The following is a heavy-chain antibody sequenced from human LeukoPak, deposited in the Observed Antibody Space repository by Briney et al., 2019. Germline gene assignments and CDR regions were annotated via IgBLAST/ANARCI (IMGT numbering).Heavy chain of an antibody. CDR1: GSTFDDYA. CDR3: AKDIGYSYGLFDY. J-gene: IGHJ4*02. CDR2: ISWNSGSI. V-gene: IGHV3-9*01. Sequence: KPGGSLRLSCAASGSTFDDYAMPWVRQAPGKGLEWVSGISWNSGSIGYADSVKGRFTISRDNAKNSLYLQMNSLRAEDTALYYCAKDIGYSYGLFDYWGQGTLVTVSS. D-gene: IGHD5-18*01.